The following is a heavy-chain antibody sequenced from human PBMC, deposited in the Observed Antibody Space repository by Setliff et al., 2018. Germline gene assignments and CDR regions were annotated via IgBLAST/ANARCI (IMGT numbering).Heavy chain of an antibody. CDR3: ARGFGYYYDSSGYYFHYGMDV. CDR1: GGSISSHY. CDR2: IYYSGST. D-gene: IGHD3-22*01. Sequence: SETLSLTCTVSGGSISSHYWSWIRQPPGKGLEWIGSIYYSGSTNYNPSLKSRVAISVDTSKNQFSLKLSSVTAADTAVYYCARGFGYYYDSSGYYFHYGMDVWGQGTTVTVSS. V-gene: IGHV4-59*11. J-gene: IGHJ6*02.